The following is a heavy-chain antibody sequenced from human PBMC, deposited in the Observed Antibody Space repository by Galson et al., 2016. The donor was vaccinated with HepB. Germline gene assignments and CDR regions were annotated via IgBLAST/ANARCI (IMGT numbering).Heavy chain of an antibody. CDR3: ARARYSSGLYKWFDP. CDR2: TYYRSKWYN. CDR1: GDSVSSHSAT. D-gene: IGHD6-19*01. J-gene: IGHJ5*02. Sequence: CAISGDSVSSHSATWNWIRQPPSRGLEWLGRTYYRSKWYNDYALSVKSRITINPDTSKNQFSLQLNSVTPEDTAVYYCARARYSSGLYKWFDPWGQGTLVTVSS. V-gene: IGHV6-1*01.